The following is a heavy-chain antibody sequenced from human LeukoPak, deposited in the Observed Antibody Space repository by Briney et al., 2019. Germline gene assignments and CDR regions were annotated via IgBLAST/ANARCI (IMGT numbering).Heavy chain of an antibody. CDR1: GYTFTGDH. V-gene: IGHV1-2*02. CDR2: MHPGSGAT. CDR3: AREWAYYNSVDDTFDI. D-gene: IGHD3-22*01. J-gene: IGHJ3*02. Sequence: ASVKVSCKASGYTFTGDHLHWVRQAPGQGLEWMGWMHPGSGATHYTEKFRGRVTMTRDTSTSTAYMDLSNLRSDDTAVYFCAREWAYYNSVDDTFDIWGQGTLVTVSP.